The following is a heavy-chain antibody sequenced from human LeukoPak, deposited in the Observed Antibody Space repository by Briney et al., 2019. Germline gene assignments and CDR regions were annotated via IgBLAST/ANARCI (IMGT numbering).Heavy chain of an antibody. CDR1: GYSFSNYW. CDR3: ARHEGGGWYIYY. V-gene: IGHV5-51*01. J-gene: IGHJ4*02. CDR2: IYPDESNI. D-gene: IGHD6-19*01. Sequence: GESLKISCMGSGYSFSNYWIGWVRQMPGKGLEWMGIIYPDESNIRYSPSFQGQVTISVDKSISTAYLQWSSLKASDTAIYYCARHEGGGWYIYYWGQGTLVTVSS.